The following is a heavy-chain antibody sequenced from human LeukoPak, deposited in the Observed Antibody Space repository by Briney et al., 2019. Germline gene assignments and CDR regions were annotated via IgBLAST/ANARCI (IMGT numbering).Heavy chain of an antibody. V-gene: IGHV3-9*01. D-gene: IGHD3-22*01. CDR2: INWNSDNI. CDR1: GFTFNDHA. Sequence: PGRSLRLSCAASGFTFNDHAMYWVRQAPGKGLEWVSGINWNSDNIGYADSAKGRFTISRDDAKKSLFLQMNSLRAEDTALYYCARASYYYDTTGLGAVDLWGQGTMVTVSS. J-gene: IGHJ3*01. CDR3: ARASYYYDTTGLGAVDL.